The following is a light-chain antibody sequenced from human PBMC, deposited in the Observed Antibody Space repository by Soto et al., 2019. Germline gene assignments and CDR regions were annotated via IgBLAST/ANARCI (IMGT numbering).Light chain of an antibody. CDR3: MQALQTPFA. Sequence: DIVVTQSPLSLPVAPGEPASISCRSSESLLHSNGHNYLNWYVKKPGQSPQLLIYMGSNRASGVPDRFGGSGSGTDFTLKISRVEAEDVGSYYCMQALQTPFAFGPGTKVEIK. V-gene: IGKV2-28*01. CDR1: ESLLHSNGHNY. CDR2: MGS. J-gene: IGKJ3*01.